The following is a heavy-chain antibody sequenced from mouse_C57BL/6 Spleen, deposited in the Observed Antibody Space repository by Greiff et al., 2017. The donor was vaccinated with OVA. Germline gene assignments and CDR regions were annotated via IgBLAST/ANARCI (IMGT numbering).Heavy chain of an antibody. V-gene: IGHV1-69*01. CDR3: ARSDDFFDY. J-gene: IGHJ2*01. Sequence: VQLQQPGAELVMPGASVQLSCKASGSTFTSYWMHWVKQRPGQGLEWIGEIDPSDSYTNYNQKFKGKSTLTVDKSSSTAYMQLSSLTSEDSAVYYCARSDDFFDYWGQGTTLTVSS. CDR1: GSTFTSYW. D-gene: IGHD2-4*01. CDR2: IDPSDSYT.